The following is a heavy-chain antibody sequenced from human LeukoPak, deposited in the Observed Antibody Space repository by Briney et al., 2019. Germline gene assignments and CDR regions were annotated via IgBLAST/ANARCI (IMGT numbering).Heavy chain of an antibody. V-gene: IGHV3-7*01. CDR1: GFTFSTYW. CDR2: MNQDGSEK. J-gene: IGHJ4*02. Sequence: GGSLRLSCAASGFTFSTYWMSWVRQAPGKGQEWVANMNQDGSEKYYADSVKGRFTISRGNAKNSLYLQMNSLRAEDTAVYYCARNQAAHFHYWGQGTLVTVSS. CDR3: ARNQAAHFHY. D-gene: IGHD6-13*01.